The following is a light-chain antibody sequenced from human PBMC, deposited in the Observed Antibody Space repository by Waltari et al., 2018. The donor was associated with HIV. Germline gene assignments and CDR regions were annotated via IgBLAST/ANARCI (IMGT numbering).Light chain of an antibody. CDR2: EVT. CDR3: SSYAGSNNLV. J-gene: IGLJ2*01. CDR1: SSDVGGYNY. Sequence: QSALTQPPSASGSPGQSVTISCTGTSSDVGGYNYVSWYQQHPGKAPKLMICEVTKRPAGVPDRFSGSKSGNTASLTVSVLQAEDEADYYCSSYAGSNNLVFGGGTKLTVL. V-gene: IGLV2-8*01.